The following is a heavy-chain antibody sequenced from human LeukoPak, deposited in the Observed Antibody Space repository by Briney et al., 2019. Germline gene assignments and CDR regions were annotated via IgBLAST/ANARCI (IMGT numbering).Heavy chain of an antibody. CDR2: INHSGST. CDR1: GGSFSGYY. J-gene: IGHJ6*03. V-gene: IGHV4-34*01. CDR3: ARGVKAARPWLVYYYYMDV. D-gene: IGHD6-6*01. Sequence: SETLSLTCAVYGGSFSGYYWSWIRQPPGKGLEWIGEINHSGSTYYNPSLKSRVTISVDTSKNQFSLKLSSVTAADTAVYYCARGVKAARPWLVYYYYMDVWGKGTTVTVSS.